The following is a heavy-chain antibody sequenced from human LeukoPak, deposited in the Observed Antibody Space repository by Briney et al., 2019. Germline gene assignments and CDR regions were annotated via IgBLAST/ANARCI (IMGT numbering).Heavy chain of an antibody. D-gene: IGHD6-19*01. J-gene: IGHJ5*02. CDR3: ASSLAVAGTNWFDP. Sequence: SETLSLTCAVYGGSFSGYYWSWIRQPPGKGLEWIGEINHSGSTNYSPSLKSRVTISVDTSKNQFSLKLSSVTAADTAVYYCASSLAVAGTNWFDPWGQGTLVTVSS. CDR1: GGSFSGYY. CDR2: INHSGST. V-gene: IGHV4-34*01.